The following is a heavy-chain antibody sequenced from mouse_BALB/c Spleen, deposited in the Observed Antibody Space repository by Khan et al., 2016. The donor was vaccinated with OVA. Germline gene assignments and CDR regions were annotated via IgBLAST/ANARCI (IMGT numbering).Heavy chain of an antibody. CDR3: ASHLTGSFAY. Sequence: EVELVESGGDLVRPGGSLKHSCAASGFSFSSYSMSWVRQTPDKRLEWVATISSGGDYTYYPDSVKGRFTISRDNAKNTLYLHMSSLKSEDTAIYYCASHLTGSFAYWGQGTLVTVSA. J-gene: IGHJ3*01. CDR2: ISSGGDYT. CDR1: GFSFSSYS. D-gene: IGHD4-1*01. V-gene: IGHV5-6*01.